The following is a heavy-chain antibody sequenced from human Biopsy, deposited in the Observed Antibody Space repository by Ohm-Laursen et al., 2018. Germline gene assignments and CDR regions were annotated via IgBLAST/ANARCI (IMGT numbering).Heavy chain of an antibody. Sequence: SETLSLTWTVSGGSISSSTTYYWAWLRQPPGKGLEWIGSIYNTETTFYNPSLKSRVTISVDTSTNQFSLKVNSVTAADTAVYYCAKGDDLWSGHSNWFDSWGQGTLVTVSS. CDR3: AKGDDLWSGHSNWFDS. J-gene: IGHJ5*01. D-gene: IGHD3-3*01. V-gene: IGHV4-39*01. CDR1: GGSISSSTTYY. CDR2: IYNTETT.